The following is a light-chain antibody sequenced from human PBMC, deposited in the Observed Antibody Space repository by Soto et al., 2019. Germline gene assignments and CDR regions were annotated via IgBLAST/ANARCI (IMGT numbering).Light chain of an antibody. CDR3: TSYTSTSTRV. V-gene: IGLV2-14*01. J-gene: IGLJ3*02. Sequence: QSALTQPASVSESPGQSITISCTGTSSDVGGYDYVSWYQQHPGKAPKLMIYDVSNRPSGISIRFSGSKSGNTASLTISGLQAEDEADSYRTSYTSTSTRVFGGGTKLTVL. CDR2: DVS. CDR1: SSDVGGYDY.